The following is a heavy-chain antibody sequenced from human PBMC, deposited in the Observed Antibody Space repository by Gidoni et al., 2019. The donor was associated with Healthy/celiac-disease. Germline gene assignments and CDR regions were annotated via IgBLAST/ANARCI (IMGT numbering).Heavy chain of an antibody. V-gene: IGHV1-69*02. CDR3: ARAYSSSWIGWFDP. CDR2: IIPILGIA. D-gene: IGHD6-13*01. CDR1: VGSFSSYT. J-gene: IGHJ5*02. Sequence: QVQLVHSGAEVKKPRSSVKVSCKASVGSFSSYTISWVRQAPGQGLEWMGRIIPILGIANYAQKFQGRVTITADKSTSTAYMELSSLRSEDTAVYYCARAYSSSWIGWFDPWGQGTLVTVSS.